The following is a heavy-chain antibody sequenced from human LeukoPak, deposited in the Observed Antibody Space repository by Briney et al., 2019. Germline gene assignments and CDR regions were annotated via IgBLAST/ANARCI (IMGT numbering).Heavy chain of an antibody. V-gene: IGHV3-30*04. D-gene: IGHD6-13*01. CDR3: ARAPPDAYSSSWPYYFDY. CDR2: ISYDGSNK. J-gene: IGHJ4*02. CDR1: GFTFSSYA. Sequence: PGGSLRLSCAASGFTFSSYAMHWVRQAPGKGLEWVAVISYDGSNKYYADPVKGRFTISRDNSKNTLYLQMNSLRAENTSVYYCARAPPDAYSSSWPYYFDYWGQGTLVTVSS.